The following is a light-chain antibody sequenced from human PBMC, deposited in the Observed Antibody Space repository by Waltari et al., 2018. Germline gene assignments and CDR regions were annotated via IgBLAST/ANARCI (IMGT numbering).Light chain of an antibody. V-gene: IGLV7-43*01. CDR2: GTT. CDR3: LLFYGGAYV. CDR1: TGPATSTTY. Sequence: QTVVTQEPSLTVSPGGTVTPTCASSTGPATSTTYPNWFQQKPGQAPRALIYGTTNKPTWTLARFAASLLGGNAALILSGVQPEDEAVYYCLLFYGGAYVFGSGPNVTVL. J-gene: IGLJ1*01.